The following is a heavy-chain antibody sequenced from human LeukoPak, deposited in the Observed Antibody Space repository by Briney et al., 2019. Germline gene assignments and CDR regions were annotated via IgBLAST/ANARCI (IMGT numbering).Heavy chain of an antibody. CDR3: ARVLVGATLYYFDY. D-gene: IGHD1-26*01. Sequence: GGSLRLSCAASGFTFSSYWMSWVRQAPGKGLEGVANIKQDGSEKYYVDSVKGRFTISRDNAKNSLYLQMNSLRAEDTAVYYCARVLVGATLYYFDYGGQGTLVTVS. J-gene: IGHJ4*02. CDR2: IKQDGSEK. CDR1: GFTFSSYW. V-gene: IGHV3-7*03.